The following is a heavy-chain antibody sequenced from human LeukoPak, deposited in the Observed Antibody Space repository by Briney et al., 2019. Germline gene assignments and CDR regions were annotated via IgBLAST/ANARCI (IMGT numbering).Heavy chain of an antibody. CDR2: ISYDGSNK. J-gene: IGHJ5*02. CDR3: AREITMIVVVTTGWFDP. Sequence: GGSLRLSCAASGFTFSSYAMHWVRQAPGKGLEWVAVISYDGSNKYYADSVKGRFTISRDNSKDTLYLQMNSLRAEDTAVYYCAREITMIVVVTTGWFDPWGQGTLVTVSS. D-gene: IGHD3-22*01. CDR1: GFTFSSYA. V-gene: IGHV3-30-3*01.